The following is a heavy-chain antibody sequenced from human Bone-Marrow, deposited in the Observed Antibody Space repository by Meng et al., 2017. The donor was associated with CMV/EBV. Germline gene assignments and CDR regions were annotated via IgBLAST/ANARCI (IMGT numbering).Heavy chain of an antibody. J-gene: IGHJ6*02. CDR1: GFTVSSNY. CDR3: ARASQQQLALPRYYYYGMDG. Sequence: GESLKISCAASGFTVSSNYMSWVRQAPGKGLEWVSVIYSGGSTYYADSVKGRFTISRDNSKNTLYLQMNSLRAEDTAVYYCARASQQQLALPRYYYYGMDGWGQGTTVTVSS. CDR2: IYSGGST. D-gene: IGHD6-13*01. V-gene: IGHV3-66*02.